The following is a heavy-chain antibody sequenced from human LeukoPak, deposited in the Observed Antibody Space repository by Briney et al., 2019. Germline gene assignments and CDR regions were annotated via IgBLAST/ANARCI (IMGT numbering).Heavy chain of an antibody. CDR2: IRYDGSNK. CDR3: AKDRGYYDSSGYYGDYFDY. Sequence: RGSLRLSCAASGFTFSSYGMHWVRPAPGKGLEGVAFIRYDGSNKYYADSVKGRFTISRDNSKNTLYLQMNSLRAEDTAVYYCAKDRGYYDSSGYYGDYFDYWGQGTLVTVSS. V-gene: IGHV3-30*02. CDR1: GFTFSSYG. J-gene: IGHJ4*02. D-gene: IGHD3-22*01.